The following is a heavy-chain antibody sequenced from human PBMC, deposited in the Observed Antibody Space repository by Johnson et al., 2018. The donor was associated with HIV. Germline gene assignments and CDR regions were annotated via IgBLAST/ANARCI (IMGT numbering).Heavy chain of an antibody. J-gene: IGHJ3*01. V-gene: IGHV3-13*01. CDR2: IGPAGDT. CDR1: GCTFSSYD. D-gene: IGHD6-13*01. Sequence: MQLVASGGGLVQPGGSLRLSCAASGCTFSSYDMHWVRQATGKGLEWVSTIGPAGDTYYPGSVTGRSPISRENATNSLHLQMKRLRVEDTAVYYCARDGESQQLPLGDAFDCWGQETMVTVSP. CDR3: ARDGESQQLPLGDAFDC.